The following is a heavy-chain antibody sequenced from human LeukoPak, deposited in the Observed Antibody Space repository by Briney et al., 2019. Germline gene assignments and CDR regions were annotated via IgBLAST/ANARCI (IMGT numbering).Heavy chain of an antibody. CDR3: ARAGGSYLDYYYYMDV. J-gene: IGHJ6*03. CDR2: IYSGGNT. D-gene: IGHD1-26*01. Sequence: GGSLRLSCAASGFTVSSNYMSWVRQAPGKGLEWVSVIYSGGNTYYADSVKGRFTISRDNSKNTLYLQMNSLRAEDTAVYYCARAGGSYLDYYYYMDVWGKGTTVTVSS. CDR1: GFTVSSNY. V-gene: IGHV3-53*01.